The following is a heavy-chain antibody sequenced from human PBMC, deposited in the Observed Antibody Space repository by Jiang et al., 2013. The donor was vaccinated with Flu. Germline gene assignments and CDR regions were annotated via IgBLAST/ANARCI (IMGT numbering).Heavy chain of an antibody. CDR1: GGSFSGYY. V-gene: IGHV4-34*01. J-gene: IGHJ4*02. Sequence: LLKPSETLSLTCAVYGGSFSGYYWSWIRQPPGKGLEWIGEINHSGSTNYNPSLKSRVTISVDTSKNQFSLKLSSVTAADTAVYYCASGGIIPFDYWGQGTLVTVSS. CDR2: INHSGST. CDR3: ASGGIIPFDY.